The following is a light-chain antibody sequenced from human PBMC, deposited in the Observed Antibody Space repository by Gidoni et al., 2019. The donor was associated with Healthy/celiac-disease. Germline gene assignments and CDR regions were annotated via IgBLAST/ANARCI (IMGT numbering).Light chain of an antibody. J-gene: IGKJ2*01. CDR1: QSISSY. V-gene: IGKV1-39*01. CDR2: AAS. Sequence: IMMTQSPSSLSASVGDRVTITCRASQSISSYFNGYQQKPGKAPKLLIYAASSLQSGVPSRFSGSGSGTDFTLTISRLQPEDFATYYCQQSYSTPYTFGQGTKLEIK. CDR3: QQSYSTPYT.